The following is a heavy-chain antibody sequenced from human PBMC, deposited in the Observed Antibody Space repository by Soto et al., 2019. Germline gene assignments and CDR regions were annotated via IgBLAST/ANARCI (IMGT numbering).Heavy chain of an antibody. CDR2: IYYSGST. CDR1: GGSISSSSYY. J-gene: IGHJ6*02. Sequence: SETLSLTCTVSGGSISSSSYYWCWIRQPPGKGLEWIGSIYYSGSTYYNPSLKSQVTISVDTSKNQFSLKLSSVTAADTAVYYCASRNRWYHTYYYYYGMDVWGQGTTVTVSS. D-gene: IGHD6-13*01. CDR3: ASRNRWYHTYYYYYGMDV. V-gene: IGHV4-39*01.